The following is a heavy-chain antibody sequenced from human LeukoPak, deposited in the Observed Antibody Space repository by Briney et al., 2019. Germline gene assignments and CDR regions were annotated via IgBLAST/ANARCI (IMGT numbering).Heavy chain of an antibody. CDR3: AKGPDIVVVPAAI. D-gene: IGHD2-2*01. CDR2: IYSGGST. J-gene: IGHJ4*02. CDR1: GFTVSSNY. Sequence: GGSLRLSCAASGFTVSSNYMTWVRQAPGKGLEWVSVIYSGGSTYYADSVKGRFTLSRDNSMNTLYLQMNSLRAEDTAVYYCAKGPDIVVVPAAIWGQGTLVTVSS. V-gene: IGHV3-53*01.